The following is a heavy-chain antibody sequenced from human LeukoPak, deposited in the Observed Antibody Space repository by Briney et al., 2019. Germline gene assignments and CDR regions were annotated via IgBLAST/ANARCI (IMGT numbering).Heavy chain of an antibody. CDR2: INHVGST. V-gene: IGHV4-34*01. CDR1: GGSFSGYY. J-gene: IGHJ4*02. D-gene: IGHD3-10*01. Sequence: SETLSLTCAVYGGSFSGYYWSWIRQPPGKGLEWIGDINHVGSTNYNPSLKSRVTISADTSNYQFSLRLTSVTAADTAVYYCARHRMVRGIVPYWGQGTLVTVSS. CDR3: ARHRMVRGIVPY.